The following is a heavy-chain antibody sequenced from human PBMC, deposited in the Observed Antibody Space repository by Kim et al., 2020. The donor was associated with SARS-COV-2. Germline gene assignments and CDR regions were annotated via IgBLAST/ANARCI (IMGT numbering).Heavy chain of an antibody. Sequence: KGRVTISRDNAMNSLYLQMYSLRAEDTAVYYCARVFEYYYDTSGSEPYFDYWGQGTLVTVSS. CDR3: ARVFEYYYDTSGSEPYFDY. D-gene: IGHD3-22*01. V-gene: IGHV3-11*06. J-gene: IGHJ4*02.